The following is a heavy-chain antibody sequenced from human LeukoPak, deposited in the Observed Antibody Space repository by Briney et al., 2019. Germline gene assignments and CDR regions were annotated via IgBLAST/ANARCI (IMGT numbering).Heavy chain of an antibody. CDR2: ISYDGSNK. Sequence: GRSLRLSCAASGFTFSSYAMHWVRQAPGKGLEWVAVISYDGSNKYYADSVKGRFTISRDNSKNTLYLQMNSLRAEDTAVYYCARDWGSIDSSGYYDYWGQGTLVTVSS. J-gene: IGHJ4*02. D-gene: IGHD3-22*01. V-gene: IGHV3-30*04. CDR1: GFTFSSYA. CDR3: ARDWGSIDSSGYYDY.